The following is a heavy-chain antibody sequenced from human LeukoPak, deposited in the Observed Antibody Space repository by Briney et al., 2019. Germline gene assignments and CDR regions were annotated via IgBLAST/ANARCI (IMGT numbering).Heavy chain of an antibody. CDR1: GFTFSSYA. CDR3: AKDLAQGYPLGSIEKDY. D-gene: IGHD5-18*01. Sequence: PGGSLRLSCAASGFTFSSYAMSWVRQAPGKGLEWVSAISGSGGSTYYADSVKGRFTISRDNSKDTLSLQMNSLRAEDTAVYYCAKDLAQGYPLGSIEKDYWGQGTLVTVSS. V-gene: IGHV3-23*01. CDR2: ISGSGGST. J-gene: IGHJ4*02.